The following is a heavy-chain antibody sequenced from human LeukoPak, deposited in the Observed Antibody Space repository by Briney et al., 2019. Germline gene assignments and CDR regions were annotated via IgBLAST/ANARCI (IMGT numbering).Heavy chain of an antibody. CDR2: ISWDGGST. CDR1: GFTFDDYA. Sequence: GGSLRLSCAASGFTFDDYAMHWVRQAPGKGLEWVSLISWDGGSTYYADSVKGRFTISRDNSKNSLYLQMNSLRAEDTALYYCAKDMNSSGWCVNYYYGMDVWGQGTTVTVSS. CDR3: AKDMNSSGWCVNYYYGMDV. D-gene: IGHD6-19*01. V-gene: IGHV3-43D*03. J-gene: IGHJ6*02.